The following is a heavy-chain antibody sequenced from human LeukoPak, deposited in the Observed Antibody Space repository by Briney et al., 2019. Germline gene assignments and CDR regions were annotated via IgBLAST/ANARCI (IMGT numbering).Heavy chain of an antibody. CDR3: ARAPPSSGSYINWYFDL. CDR1: GDSISSYY. CDR2: IYYSGST. V-gene: IGHV4-59*12. Sequence: PSETLSLTCTVSGDSISSYYWSWIRQPPGKGLEWIGYIYYSGSTNYNASLKSRVTISVDTSKNQFSLKLRSVTAADTAVYYCARAPPSSGSYINWYFDLWGRGTLVTVSS. D-gene: IGHD1-26*01. J-gene: IGHJ2*01.